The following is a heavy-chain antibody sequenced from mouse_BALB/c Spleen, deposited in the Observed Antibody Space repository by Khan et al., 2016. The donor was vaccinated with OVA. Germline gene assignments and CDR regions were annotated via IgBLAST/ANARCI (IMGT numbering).Heavy chain of an antibody. CDR1: GFSLPNYS. Sequence: QVQLKQSGPGLVQPSQSLSITCTVSGFSLPNYSVHWVRQSPGKGLEWLGVIWSAGSTDYNEAFISRLTISKDNSRSQVFFKMNNLQPNDTAIDYGARRGYDYCLGALVAYWGQGTLVTVSA. CDR3: ARRGYDYCLGALVAY. D-gene: IGHD2-4*01. V-gene: IGHV2-2*02. J-gene: IGHJ3*01. CDR2: IWSAGST.